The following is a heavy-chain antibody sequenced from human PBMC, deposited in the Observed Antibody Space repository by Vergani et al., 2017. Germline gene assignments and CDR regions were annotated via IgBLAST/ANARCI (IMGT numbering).Heavy chain of an antibody. Sequence: EVQLVQSGAEVKKPGESLKISCKGSGYSFTSYWIGWVRQMPGKGLEWMGIIYPGDSDTRYSPSFQGQVTISADKSISTAYLQWSSLKASDTAMYYCARQHVEWLLVGPYYYYYYMDVWGKGTTVTVSS. CDR3: ARQHVEWLLVGPYYYYYYMDV. CDR2: IYPGDSDT. CDR1: GYSFTSYW. V-gene: IGHV5-51*01. J-gene: IGHJ6*03. D-gene: IGHD3-3*01.